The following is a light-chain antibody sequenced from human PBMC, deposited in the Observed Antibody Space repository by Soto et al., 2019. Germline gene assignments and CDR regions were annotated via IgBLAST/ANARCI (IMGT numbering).Light chain of an antibody. CDR3: CSYAGNYTWL. V-gene: IGLV2-11*01. CDR2: DVT. J-gene: IGLJ2*01. CDR1: ISDVGGYGF. Sequence: QSVLTQPRSVSGSPGQSVTISCTGTISDVGGYGFVSWYQQRPGKAPNIMIYDVTERPSGVPDRFSGSKSGNTASLTISGLQADDEADYYCCSYAGNYTWLFGGGTKVTVL.